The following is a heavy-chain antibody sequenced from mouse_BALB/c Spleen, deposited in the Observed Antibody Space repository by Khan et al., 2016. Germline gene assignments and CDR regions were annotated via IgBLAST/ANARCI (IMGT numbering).Heavy chain of an antibody. V-gene: IGHV10-1*02. CDR3: VRQGYGKGNYYYAMDY. D-gene: IGHD2-10*02. Sequence: EVQLVESGGGLVQPKGSLKLSCAASGFTFNTYAMNWVRQAPGKGLEWVARIRSKSNNYATYHADSVKDRFTISRDDSQSMLYLQMNNLKTEDTAMYYCVRQGYGKGNYYYAMDYWGQGTSVTVSS. CDR2: IRSKSNNYAT. J-gene: IGHJ4*01. CDR1: GFTFNTYA.